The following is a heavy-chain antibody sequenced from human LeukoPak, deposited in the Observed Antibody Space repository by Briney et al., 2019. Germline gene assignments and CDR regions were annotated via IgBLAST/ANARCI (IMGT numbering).Heavy chain of an antibody. CDR1: GYTFTSYA. Sequence: ASVKVSCKASGYTFTSYAMNWVRQAPGQGLEWMGWINTNTGNPTYAQGFTGRFVFSLDTSVSTAYLQISSLKAEDTAVYYCARDRPSITMVRGVFDYWGQGTLVTVSS. CDR2: INTNTGNP. V-gene: IGHV7-4-1*02. CDR3: ARDRPSITMVRGVFDY. J-gene: IGHJ4*02. D-gene: IGHD3-10*01.